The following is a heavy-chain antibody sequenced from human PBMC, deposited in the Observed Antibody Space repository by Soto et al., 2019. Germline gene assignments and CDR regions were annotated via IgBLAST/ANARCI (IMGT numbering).Heavy chain of an antibody. CDR3: ARDPYGGKNLLPFDY. CDR1: GFTFSSYS. CDR2: ISSSSSYI. Sequence: GGSLRLSCAASGFTFSSYSMNWVRQAPGKGLEWVSSISSSSSYIYYADSVKGRFTISRDNAKNSLYLQMNSLRAEDTAVYYCARDPYGGKNLLPFDYWGQGTLVTVSS. V-gene: IGHV3-21*01. D-gene: IGHD4-17*01. J-gene: IGHJ4*02.